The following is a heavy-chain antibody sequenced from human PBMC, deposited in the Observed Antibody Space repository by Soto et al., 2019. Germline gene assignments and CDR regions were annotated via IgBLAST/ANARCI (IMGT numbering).Heavy chain of an antibody. CDR3: AGDTDGLAS. J-gene: IGHJ4*02. CDR2: ILYSGST. V-gene: IGHV4-59*01. CDR1: GGSISNYY. Sequence: QVQLQESGPGLVKPSETLSLTCTVSGGSISNYYWNWIRQPPGRGLEWIGNILYSGSTNYNTSLKSRVTISVDTSRNQFSLKLSSVTAADTAIYYCAGDTDGLASWGQGTLVSVSS.